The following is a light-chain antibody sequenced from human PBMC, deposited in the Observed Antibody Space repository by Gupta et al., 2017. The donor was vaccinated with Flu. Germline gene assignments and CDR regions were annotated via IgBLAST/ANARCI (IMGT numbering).Light chain of an antibody. V-gene: IGLV2-14*01. J-gene: IGLJ3*02. Sequence: SALTQPASVSGSPRQSITIACTGTSSDVGGYHYVSWYQQHPGKAPKLMIFEVTYRPSGVSDRFSGSKSGNTASLTISGRQAEDEADYSCASDTTTATWVFGGWTKLTVL. CDR2: EVT. CDR1: SSDVGGYHY. CDR3: ASDTTTATWV.